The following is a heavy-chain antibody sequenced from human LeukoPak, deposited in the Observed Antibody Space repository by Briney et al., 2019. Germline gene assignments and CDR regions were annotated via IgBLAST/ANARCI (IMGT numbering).Heavy chain of an antibody. V-gene: IGHV3-48*04. D-gene: IGHD3-22*01. Sequence: GGSLRLSCAASGFTFSSYSMNWVRQAPGKGLEWVSYISSSSSTIYYADSVKGRFTISRDNAKNSMYLQMNSLRAEDTAVYYCARGTNYYDSSGFNWFDPWGQGTLVTVSS. CDR3: ARGTNYYDSSGFNWFDP. CDR2: ISSSSSTI. CDR1: GFTFSSYS. J-gene: IGHJ5*02.